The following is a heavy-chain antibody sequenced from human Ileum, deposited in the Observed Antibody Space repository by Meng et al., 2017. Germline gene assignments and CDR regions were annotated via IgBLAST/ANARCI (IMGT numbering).Heavy chain of an antibody. CDR2: LSQESGRT. J-gene: IGHJ4*02. Sequence: PVQGLGPGLVTLSRTLSFTWGASGDANCSRDWRSWVRQTPGKGLEWIWELSQESGRTNYNTSLTIRVTTSLDKSKHQFSLILNSVTAADTAVYYCVRNEGYSLGDWGQGTLVTVSS. V-gene: IGHV4-4*02. CDR3: VRNEGYSLGD. D-gene: IGHD2-21*01. CDR1: GDANCSRDW.